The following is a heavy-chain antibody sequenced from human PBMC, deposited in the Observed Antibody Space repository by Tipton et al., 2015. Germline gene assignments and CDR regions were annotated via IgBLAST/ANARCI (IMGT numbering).Heavy chain of an antibody. D-gene: IGHD4-23*01. CDR1: GGSISRYY. CDR2: IYYSGGT. J-gene: IGHJ4*02. V-gene: IGHV4-59*01. Sequence: TLSLTCTVSGGSISRYYWSWIRQPPGKGLEWIGYIYYSGGTNYNPSLKSRVTISVDTSKTQFSLKVSSVTAADTAMYYCVRARGRHGGLFDSWGQGTLVTVSS. CDR3: VRARGRHGGLFDS.